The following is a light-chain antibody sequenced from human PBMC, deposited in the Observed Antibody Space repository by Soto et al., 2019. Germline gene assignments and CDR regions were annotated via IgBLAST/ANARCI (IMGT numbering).Light chain of an antibody. J-gene: IGLJ2*01. Sequence: QSALTQPASVSGSPGQSITISCTGTTSDVGGYSFVSWYQQHPGKAPKLIIYDVSHRPSGVSNRFSGSKSGNTASLTISGLQADDEADYYCSSYTSISTLVVFGGGTKLTVL. CDR1: TSDVGGYSF. CDR3: SSYTSISTLVV. CDR2: DVS. V-gene: IGLV2-14*01.